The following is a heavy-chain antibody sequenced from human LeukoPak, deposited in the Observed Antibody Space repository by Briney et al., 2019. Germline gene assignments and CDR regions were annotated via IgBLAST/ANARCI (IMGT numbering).Heavy chain of an antibody. CDR3: ARESKGLLWFGELRQNYDAFDI. Sequence: PGGSLRLSCAASGFTFSSYSMNWVRQAPGKGLEWVSYISSSSSTIYYADSVKGRFTISRDNAKNSLYLQMNSLRAEDTAVYYCARESKGLLWFGELRQNYDAFDIWGQGTMVTVSS. D-gene: IGHD3-10*01. CDR2: ISSSSSTI. J-gene: IGHJ3*02. CDR1: GFTFSSYS. V-gene: IGHV3-48*04.